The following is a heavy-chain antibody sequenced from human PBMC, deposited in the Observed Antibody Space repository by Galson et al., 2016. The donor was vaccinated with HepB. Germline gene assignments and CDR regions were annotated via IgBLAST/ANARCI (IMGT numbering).Heavy chain of an antibody. CDR1: GYTFTSFY. D-gene: IGHD2-21*02. V-gene: IGHV1-46*01. CDR2: INPSGGST. Sequence: SCKASGYTFTSFYIHWVRQAPGQGLEWMGIINPSGGSTSYAQKFQGRVTVTRDTSTSTVYMELSSLRSDDTAVYYCARVPPSAYCGGDCYSGAFDIWGQGTMVTVSS. CDR3: ARVPPSAYCGGDCYSGAFDI. J-gene: IGHJ3*02.